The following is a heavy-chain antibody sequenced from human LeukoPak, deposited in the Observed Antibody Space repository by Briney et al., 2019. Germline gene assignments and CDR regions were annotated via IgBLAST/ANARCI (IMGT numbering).Heavy chain of an antibody. D-gene: IGHD3-22*01. CDR1: GGSISSCGYS. J-gene: IGHJ3*02. Sequence: SETLSLTCAVSGGSISSCGYSWSWIRQPPGKGLEWIGYIYHSGSTYYNPSLKSRVTISVDRSKNQFSLKLSSVTAADTAVYYCARVTGYSPKGGAFDIWGQGTMVTASS. CDR3: ARVTGYSPKGGAFDI. V-gene: IGHV4-30-2*01. CDR2: IYHSGST.